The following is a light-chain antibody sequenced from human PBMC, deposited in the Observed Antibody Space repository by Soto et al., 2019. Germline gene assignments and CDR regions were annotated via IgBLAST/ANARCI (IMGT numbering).Light chain of an antibody. CDR2: SAS. J-gene: IGKJ2*01. CDR3: QQGHSPPYT. Sequence: DIQMTQSPYSLSASVGDSVTITCRASQNIRTYLNWYQQKPGRAPKLLIHSASALPSGVPSRFSGSGSGTEFTLTMSVLQPEDFATYYCQQGHSPPYTFGQGTKVEIK. V-gene: IGKV1-39*01. CDR1: QNIRTY.